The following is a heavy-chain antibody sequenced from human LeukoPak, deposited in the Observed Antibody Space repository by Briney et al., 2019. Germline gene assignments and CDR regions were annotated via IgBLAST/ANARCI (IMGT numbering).Heavy chain of an antibody. J-gene: IGHJ4*02. CDR3: AREGVRYDSTGYYYYDYFDY. CDR1: GFTFDDYG. CDR2: INWNGGST. D-gene: IGHD3-22*01. Sequence: RASPRLSCATTGFTFDDYGMSGVRQAPGKRLQWVSGINWNGGSTGYADSVKGRFTISRDNAKNSLYLQMNSLRAEDTALYYCAREGVRYDSTGYYYYDYFDYWGQGTLVTVS. V-gene: IGHV3-20*04.